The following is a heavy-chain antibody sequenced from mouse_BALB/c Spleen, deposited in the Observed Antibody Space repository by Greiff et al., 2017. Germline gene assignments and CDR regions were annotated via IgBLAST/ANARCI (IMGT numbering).Heavy chain of an antibody. V-gene: IGHV5-17*02. Sequence: EVQGVESGGGLVQPGGSRKLSCAASGFTFSSFGMHWVRQAPEKGLVWVAYISSGSSTIYYADTVKGRFTISRDNPKNTLFLQMTSLRSEDTAMYYCAREYGGDYYAMDYWGQGTSVTVSS. CDR2: ISSGSSTI. CDR3: AREYGGDYYAMDY. CDR1: GFTFSSFG. J-gene: IGHJ4*01. D-gene: IGHD2-10*02.